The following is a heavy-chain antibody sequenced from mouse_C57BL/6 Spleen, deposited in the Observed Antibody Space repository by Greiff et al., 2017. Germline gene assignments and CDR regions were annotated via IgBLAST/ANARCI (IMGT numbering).Heavy chain of an antibody. CDR3: AIATTQKLRGYAMDY. J-gene: IGHJ4*01. Sequence: EVHLVESGPGMVKPSQSLSLTCTVTGYSITSGYDWHWIRHFPGNKLEWMGYIRYSGSTNYNPSLKSRISITHDTSKNHFFLKLNSVTTEDTAAYYCAIATTQKLRGYAMDYWGQGTSVTVAS. CDR1: GYSITSGYD. V-gene: IGHV3-1*01. CDR2: IRYSGST. D-gene: IGHD1-1*01.